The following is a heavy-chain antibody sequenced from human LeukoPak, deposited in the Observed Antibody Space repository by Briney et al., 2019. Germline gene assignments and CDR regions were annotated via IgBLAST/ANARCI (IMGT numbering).Heavy chain of an antibody. CDR1: GYIFTSYY. CDR3: ARTRGVGYYMDV. V-gene: IGHV1-46*01. J-gene: IGHJ6*03. Sequence: ASVKVSCKASGYIFTSYYLHWVRLAPGQGLEWMGIINPSGGSTSYAQKFQGRVTMTTDMSTSTAYMELRSLRSDDTAVYYCARTRGVGYYMDVWGKGTTVTVSS. CDR2: INPSGGST.